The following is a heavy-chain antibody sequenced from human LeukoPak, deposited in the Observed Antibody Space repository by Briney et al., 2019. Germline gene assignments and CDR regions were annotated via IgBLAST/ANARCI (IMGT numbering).Heavy chain of an antibody. CDR1: GGSISSSNW. CDR2: IYHSGST. V-gene: IGHV4-4*02. Sequence: SETLSLTCAVSGGSISSSNWWSWVRQPPGKGLEWIGEIYHSGSTNYNPSLKSRVTISVDKSKNQFSLKLSSVTAADTAVYYCARVRSGWYSGYYFDYWGRGTLVTVSS. D-gene: IGHD6-19*01. CDR3: ARVRSGWYSGYYFDY. J-gene: IGHJ4*02.